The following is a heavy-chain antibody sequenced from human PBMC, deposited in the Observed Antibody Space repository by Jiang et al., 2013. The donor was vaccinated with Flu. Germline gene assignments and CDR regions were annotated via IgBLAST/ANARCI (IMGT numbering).Heavy chain of an antibody. CDR1: GFIFSSYA. CDR2: LSATGATT. D-gene: IGHD3-22*01. V-gene: IGHV3-23*04. Sequence: VQLVESGGGLVQPGESLRLSCEASGFIFSSYAMNWVRQAPGKGLEWVSGLSATGATTYYADSVKGRFTISRDNSKSTIYLQMNSLSVEDTAVYFCAKDRAQMIIVDFDYWGQGTLVNVSS. J-gene: IGHJ4*02. CDR3: AKDRAQMIIVDFDY.